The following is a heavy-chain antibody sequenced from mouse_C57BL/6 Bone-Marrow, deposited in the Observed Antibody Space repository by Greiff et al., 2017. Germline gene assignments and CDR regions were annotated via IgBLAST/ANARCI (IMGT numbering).Heavy chain of an antibody. V-gene: IGHV1-72*01. D-gene: IGHD3-2*02. J-gene: IGHJ4*01. CDR2: IDPNSGGT. CDR1: GYTFTSYW. Sequence: QVQLQQPGAELVKPGASVKLSCKASGYTFTSYWMHWVKQRPGRGLEWIGRIDPNSGGTKYNEKFKSKATLTVDKPSSTAYMQLSSLTSEDSAVYYCARWGKGRQLRPHFSYYYAMDYWGQGTSVTVSS. CDR3: ARWGKGRQLRPHFSYYYAMDY.